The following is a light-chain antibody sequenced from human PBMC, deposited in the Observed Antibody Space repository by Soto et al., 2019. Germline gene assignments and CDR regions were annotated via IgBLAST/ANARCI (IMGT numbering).Light chain of an antibody. CDR3: AAWDDSLSGVV. Sequence: QSVLTQPPSASGPPGQRVTISCSGSSSNIGSHYVYWYQQLTGTAPKPLIYRNDQRPSGVPDRFSGSKSGTSASLAISGLRSEDEADYYCAAWDDSLSGVVFGGGTKLTVL. V-gene: IGLV1-47*01. CDR1: SSNIGSHY. J-gene: IGLJ2*01. CDR2: RND.